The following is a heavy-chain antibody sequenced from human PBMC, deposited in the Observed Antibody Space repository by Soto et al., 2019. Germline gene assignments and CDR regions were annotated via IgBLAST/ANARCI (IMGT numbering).Heavy chain of an antibody. J-gene: IGHJ6*02. CDR3: AAGQYCSSTSCYRPYYYYGMDV. V-gene: IGHV1-69*01. CDR1: GGTFSSYA. D-gene: IGHD2-2*01. CDR2: IIPIFGTA. Sequence: QVQLVQSGAEVKKPGSSVKGSCKASGGTFSSYAISWVRQAPGQGLEWMGGIIPIFGTANYAQKFQGRVTITADESTSTAYMELSSLCSEDTAVYYCAAGQYCSSTSCYRPYYYYGMDVWGQGTTVTVSS.